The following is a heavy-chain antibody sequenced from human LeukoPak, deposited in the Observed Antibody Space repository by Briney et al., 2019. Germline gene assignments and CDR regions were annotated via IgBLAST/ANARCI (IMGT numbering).Heavy chain of an antibody. CDR3: ARGAGYCSGGSCNDAFDI. V-gene: IGHV4-59*01. CDR2: IYYSGRT. D-gene: IGHD2-15*01. CDR1: GGSISSYY. J-gene: IGHJ3*02. Sequence: SETLSLTCSVSGGSISSYYWSWIRQPPGRGLEWIGYIYYSGRTSYNPSLKSRVTISVDTSKNQFSLRLSSVTAADTAVYYCARGAGYCSGGSCNDAFDIWGQGTMVTVSS.